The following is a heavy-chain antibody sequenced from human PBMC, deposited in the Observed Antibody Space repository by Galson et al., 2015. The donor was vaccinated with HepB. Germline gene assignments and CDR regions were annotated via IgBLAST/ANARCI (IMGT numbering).Heavy chain of an antibody. Sequence: SLRLSCAASGFTFANYVINWVRQAPGKGLEWVSSISGSGGSTYYRGSFKGRFTTSRDNSKNTVYLQMKSLRADDTAVYYCAKNSGSNWFVPHHFDSWGQGTLVTVSS. D-gene: IGHD6-13*01. CDR1: GFTFANYV. J-gene: IGHJ4*02. V-gene: IGHV3-23*01. CDR2: ISGSGGST. CDR3: AKNSGSNWFVPHHFDS.